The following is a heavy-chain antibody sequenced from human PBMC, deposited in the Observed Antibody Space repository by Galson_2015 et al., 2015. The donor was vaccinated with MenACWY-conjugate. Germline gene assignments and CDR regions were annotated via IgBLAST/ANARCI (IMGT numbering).Heavy chain of an antibody. CDR1: GFTFSSYA. J-gene: IGHJ6*02. CDR2: ISGSGGST. D-gene: IGHD3-9*01. Sequence: SLRLSCAASGFTFSSYAMGWVRQAPGKGLEWVSAISGSGGSTYYADSVKGRFTISRDNSKNTLYLQMNSLRAEDTAVYYCAKGNYDILTGYYNYYYYYGMDVWGQGTTVTVSS. V-gene: IGHV3-23*01. CDR3: AKGNYDILTGYYNYYYYYGMDV.